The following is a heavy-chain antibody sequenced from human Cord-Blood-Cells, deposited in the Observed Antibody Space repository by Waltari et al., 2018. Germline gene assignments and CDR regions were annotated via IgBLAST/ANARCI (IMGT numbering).Heavy chain of an antibody. J-gene: IGHJ4*02. V-gene: IGHV4-31*03. D-gene: IGHD7-27*01. CDR1: GGSISSGGYY. CDR2: IYYSGST. Sequence: QVQLQESGPGLVKPSQTLSLTCTVSGGSISSGGYYWSWIPQHPGKGLEWIGYIYYSGSTYYNPSLKSRVTISVDTSKNQFSLKLSSVTAADTAVYYCASTELGERSLLDYWGQGTLVTVSS. CDR3: ASTELGERSLLDY.